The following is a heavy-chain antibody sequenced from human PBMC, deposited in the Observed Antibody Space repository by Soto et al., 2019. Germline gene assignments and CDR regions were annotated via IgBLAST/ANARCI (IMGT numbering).Heavy chain of an antibody. D-gene: IGHD3-22*01. J-gene: IGHJ5*02. CDR1: GGSISSGGYY. CDR2: IYYSGST. Sequence: QVQLQESGPGLVKPSQTLSLTCTVSGGSISSGGYYWSWIRQHPGKGLEWIGYIYYSGSTYYNPSLKSRVTLSVDTSKNQFSLKLSSVTAADTAVYYCARGRRYYDSSGYYIRWFDPWGQGTLVTVSS. V-gene: IGHV4-31*03. CDR3: ARGRRYYDSSGYYIRWFDP.